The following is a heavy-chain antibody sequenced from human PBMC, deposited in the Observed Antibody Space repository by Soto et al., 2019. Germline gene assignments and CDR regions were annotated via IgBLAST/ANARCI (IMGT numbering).Heavy chain of an antibody. CDR1: GGSFSGYY. V-gene: IGHV4-34*01. CDR2: ITPGGSI. D-gene: IGHD2-21*02. Sequence: PSETLSLTCAVYGGSFSGYYWSWVRQPPGKGLEWIGEITPGGSINYNPSLKSRVTLSEDRSKNQFSLNLSSLTAADTAVYFCARGRDCCKSGTDRGQRTPVTVSS. J-gene: IGHJ4*02. CDR3: ARGRDCCKSGTD.